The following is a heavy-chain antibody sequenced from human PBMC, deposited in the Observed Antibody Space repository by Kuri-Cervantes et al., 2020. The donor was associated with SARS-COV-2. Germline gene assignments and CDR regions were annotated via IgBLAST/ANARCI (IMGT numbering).Heavy chain of an antibody. V-gene: IGHV3-23*01. CDR2: ISGDSGIT. J-gene: IGHJ4*02. CDR3: ARRYYDSSGYWEYFDY. Sequence: ESLKISCAASGFTFSSYAMSWVRQAPGKGLEWVSTISGDSGITYSADSVKGRFTISRDSSKKTVHLQMNRLRPEDTAVYFCARRYYDSSGYWEYFDYWGQGTLVTVSS. D-gene: IGHD3-22*01. CDR1: GFTFSSYA.